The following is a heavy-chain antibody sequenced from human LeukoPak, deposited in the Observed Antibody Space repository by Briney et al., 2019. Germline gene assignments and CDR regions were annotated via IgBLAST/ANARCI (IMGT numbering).Heavy chain of an antibody. CDR2: IGGSGSST. CDR1: GFIFDDYA. V-gene: IGHV3-23*01. J-gene: IGHJ4*02. D-gene: IGHD2-15*01. CDR3: ATGSGS. Sequence: GRSLRLSCAASGFIFDDYAMSWVRQAPGKGLEWVSAIGGSGSSTYYADSVKGRFTISRDNSKNTLCLQMNSLRAEDTAVYYCATGSGSWGQGTRVTVSS.